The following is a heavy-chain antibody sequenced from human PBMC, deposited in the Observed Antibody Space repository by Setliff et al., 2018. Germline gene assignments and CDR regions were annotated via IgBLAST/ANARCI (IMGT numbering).Heavy chain of an antibody. Sequence: LRLSCAASEFTFSNHGMHWVRQAPGEGLEWVAFVQFDGSNKYYADSVLGRFTISRDNIKNTAFLQMNSLRADDTAMYYCARDQFRNSGGLYSRGQGTLVTVS. CDR3: ARDQFRNSGGLYS. CDR2: VQFDGSNK. V-gene: IGHV3-30*02. D-gene: IGHD1-7*01. J-gene: IGHJ4*02. CDR1: EFTFSNHG.